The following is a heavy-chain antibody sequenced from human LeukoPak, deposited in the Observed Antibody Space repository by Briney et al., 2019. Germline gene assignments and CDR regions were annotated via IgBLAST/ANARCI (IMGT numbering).Heavy chain of an antibody. Sequence: GGSLRLSCAASVFTYSNYTMHWVRQAPGKGLEWVSSISSSSSYIYYADSMKGRFTISRDNAKNSLFLQMNSLRAEDTAVYYCARAHNWKYGSFDFWGQGTLVTVSS. D-gene: IGHD1-7*01. CDR1: VFTYSNYT. CDR3: ARAHNWKYGSFDF. J-gene: IGHJ4*02. CDR2: ISSSSSYI. V-gene: IGHV3-21*01.